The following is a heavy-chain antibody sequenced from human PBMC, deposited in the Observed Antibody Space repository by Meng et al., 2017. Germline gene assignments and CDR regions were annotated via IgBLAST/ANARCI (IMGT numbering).Heavy chain of an antibody. V-gene: IGHV3-66*02. D-gene: IGHD3-22*01. CDR3: ACYSSGYYLPKYDHAFYI. CDR1: GFTVSSNC. CDR2: IYSGGST. J-gene: IGHJ3*02. Sequence: GGSLRLSCAASGFTVSSNCMSWVRQAPGKGLEWVSVIYSGGSTYYADSVKGRFTISRDNSKNTLYLQMNSLRAEDTAVYYCACYSSGYYLPKYDHAFYIWGQGTMVTVSS.